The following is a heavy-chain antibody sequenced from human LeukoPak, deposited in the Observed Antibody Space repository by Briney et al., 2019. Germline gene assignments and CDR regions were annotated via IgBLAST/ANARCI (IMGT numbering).Heavy chain of an antibody. CDR1: GFTFSNSD. D-gene: IGHD3-10*01. CDR2: IKQDESEK. CDR3: ARVNDYDSGSLYRPIDY. J-gene: IGHJ4*02. Sequence: GGSLRLSCAASGFTFSNSDMHWFRHAPGKGLEWVANIKQDESEKNYVDSVKGRFTISRDNVKNSLYLQMNSLRAEATAVYSCARVNDYDSGSLYRPIDYWGQGTLVTVSS. V-gene: IGHV3-7*01.